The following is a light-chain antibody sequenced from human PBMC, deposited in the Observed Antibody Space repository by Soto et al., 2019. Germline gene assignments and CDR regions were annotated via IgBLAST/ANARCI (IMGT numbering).Light chain of an antibody. V-gene: IGLV2-8*01. Sequence: QSALTQPPSASGSPGQSVTISCTGTSSDVGAYKYVSWYQQHPGKAPKLMIYEVTKRPSGVPGRFSGSKSGNTASLTVSGLQAEDEADYYCSSYAGNNNFVVCGGGTKLTVL. CDR3: SSYAGNNNFVV. CDR2: EVT. J-gene: IGLJ2*01. CDR1: SSDVGAYKY.